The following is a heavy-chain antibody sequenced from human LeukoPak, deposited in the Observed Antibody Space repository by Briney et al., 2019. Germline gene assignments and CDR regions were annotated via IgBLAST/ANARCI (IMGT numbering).Heavy chain of an antibody. CDR3: ARESGSNIYYYYYMDV. J-gene: IGHJ6*03. D-gene: IGHD1-26*01. V-gene: IGHV3-74*01. CDR1: GFTFSSYW. Sequence: GGSLRLSCAASGFTFSSYWMHWVRQAPGKGLVWVSRINSDGSSTSYADSVKGRFTISRDNAKNTLYLQMNSLRAEDTAVYYCARESGSNIYYYYYMDVWGKGTTVTISS. CDR2: INSDGSST.